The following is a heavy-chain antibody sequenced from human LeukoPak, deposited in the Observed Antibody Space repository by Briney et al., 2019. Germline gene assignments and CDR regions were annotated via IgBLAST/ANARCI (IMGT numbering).Heavy chain of an antibody. J-gene: IGHJ4*02. V-gene: IGHV1-18*01. CDR3: ARGTYYDFWSGYYEGGYFDY. D-gene: IGHD3-3*01. CDR1: GYTFTSYG. Sequence: ASVKVSCKASGYTFTSYGISWVRQAPGQGLEWMGWISAYNGNTNYAQKLQGRVTMTTDTYTSTAYMELRSLRSDDTAVYYCARGTYYDFWSGYYEGGYFDYWGQGTLVTVSS. CDR2: ISAYNGNT.